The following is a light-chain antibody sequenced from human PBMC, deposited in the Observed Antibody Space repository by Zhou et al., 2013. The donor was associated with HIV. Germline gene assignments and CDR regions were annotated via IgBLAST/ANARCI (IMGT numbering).Light chain of an antibody. J-gene: IGKJ4*01. V-gene: IGKV1-6*01. CDR2: GAS. CDR3: QQYDSYPLT. CDR1: QGIRSE. Sequence: AIQMTQSPPSLSASVGDTVTITCRASQGIRSELGWYQQKPGKAPKVLIYGASTLESGVPSRFSGSGSGTEFILTITSLQPDDFATYYCQQYDSYPLTFGGGPRWRS.